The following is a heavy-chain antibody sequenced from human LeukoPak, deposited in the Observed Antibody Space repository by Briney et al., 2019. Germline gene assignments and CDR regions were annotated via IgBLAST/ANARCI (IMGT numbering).Heavy chain of an antibody. V-gene: IGHV4-39*07. CDR3: ARRTNGAAAGYYYYYMDV. Sequence: SETLSLTCTVSGGSISSSSYYWGWIRQPPGKGLEWIGSIYYSGSTNYNPSLKSRVTISVDTSKNQFSLKLSSVTAADTAVYYCARRTNGAAAGYYYYYMDVWGKGTTVTVSS. CDR2: IYYSGST. D-gene: IGHD6-13*01. CDR1: GGSISSSSYY. J-gene: IGHJ6*03.